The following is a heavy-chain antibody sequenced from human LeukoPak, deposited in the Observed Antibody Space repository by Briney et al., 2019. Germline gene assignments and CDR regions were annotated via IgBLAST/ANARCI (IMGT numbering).Heavy chain of an antibody. CDR2: ISSSSSHI. V-gene: IGHV3-21*01. CDR1: GFTFSTYW. J-gene: IGHJ4*02. Sequence: PGGSLRLSCAASGFTFSTYWMSWVRQAPGKGLEWVSSISSSSSHIYYADSVKGRFTTSRDNAKNSLYLQMNSLRAEDTAVYYCARVVPGTGFFYWGQGTLVTVSS. CDR3: ARVVPGTGFFY. D-gene: IGHD2-8*02.